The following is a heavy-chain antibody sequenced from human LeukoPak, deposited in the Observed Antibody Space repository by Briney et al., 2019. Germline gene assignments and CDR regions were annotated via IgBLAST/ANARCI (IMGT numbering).Heavy chain of an antibody. CDR3: ARGADGYNYRSDY. D-gene: IGHD5-24*01. CDR1: GGSITNLDYY. CDR2: IYYSGST. V-gene: IGHV4-61*10. Sequence: PSQTLSLTCTGSGGSITNLDYYWTWIRQPAGKRLEWIGYIYYSGSTNYSPSLKGRVTISVDTSKNHFSLKLTSVTTADTAVYYCARGADGYNYRSDYWGQGTLVTVSS. J-gene: IGHJ4*02.